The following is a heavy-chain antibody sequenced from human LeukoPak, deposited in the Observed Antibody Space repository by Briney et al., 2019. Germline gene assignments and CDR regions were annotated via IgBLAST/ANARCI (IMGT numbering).Heavy chain of an antibody. Sequence: PGGSLRLSCAASGLTFSSYGMHWVRQAPGKGPEWVAVISYDGSNKYYADSVKGRFTISRDNSKNTLYLQMNSLRAEDTAVYYCAKDLFGITIFGVVDYWGQGTLVTVSS. J-gene: IGHJ4*02. CDR1: GLTFSSYG. D-gene: IGHD3-3*01. CDR3: AKDLFGITIFGVVDY. V-gene: IGHV3-30*18. CDR2: ISYDGSNK.